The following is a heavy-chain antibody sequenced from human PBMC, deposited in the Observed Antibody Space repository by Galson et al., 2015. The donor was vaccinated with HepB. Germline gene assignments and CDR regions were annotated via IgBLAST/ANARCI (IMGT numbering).Heavy chain of an antibody. Sequence: SVKVSCKASGYTFTSYYMHWVRQAPGQGLEWMGIINPSGGSTSYAQKFQGRVTMTRDTSTSTVYMELSSLRSEDTAVYYCARDMGGSTFGYYYYGMDVWGQGTTVTVSS. CDR1: GYTFTSYY. J-gene: IGHJ6*02. V-gene: IGHV1-46*01. CDR3: ARDMGGSTFGYYYYGMDV. D-gene: IGHD3-16*01. CDR2: INPSGGST.